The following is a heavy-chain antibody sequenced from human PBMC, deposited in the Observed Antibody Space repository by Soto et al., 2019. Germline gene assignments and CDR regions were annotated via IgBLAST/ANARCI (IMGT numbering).Heavy chain of an antibody. D-gene: IGHD6-19*01. CDR2: ISYDGSNE. Sequence: SLRLSCAASGFTFNTYGMHWVRQAPGKGLEWVAFISYDGSNEYYADSVKGRFTISRDNSKNTVFLQMNSLRGEDTAVYYCAKSLAVAAGWFDPWGQGALVTVSS. J-gene: IGHJ5*02. CDR3: AKSLAVAAGWFDP. V-gene: IGHV3-30*18. CDR1: GFTFNTYG.